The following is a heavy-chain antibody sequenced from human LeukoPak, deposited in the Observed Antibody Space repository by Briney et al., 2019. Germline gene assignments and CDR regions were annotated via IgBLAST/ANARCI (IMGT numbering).Heavy chain of an antibody. J-gene: IGHJ4*02. D-gene: IGHD3-3*01. V-gene: IGHV3-7*03. CDR1: GFTFSSYW. CDR3: ARDSDVLRFLEWLYDPQLDY. Sequence: GGSLRLSCEASGFTFSSYWMSWVRQAPGKGLEWVANIKQDGGEKYYVDSVKGRFTISRDNAKNSLYLQMNSLRAEDTAVYYCARDSDVLRFLEWLYDPQLDYWGQGTLVTVSS. CDR2: IKQDGGEK.